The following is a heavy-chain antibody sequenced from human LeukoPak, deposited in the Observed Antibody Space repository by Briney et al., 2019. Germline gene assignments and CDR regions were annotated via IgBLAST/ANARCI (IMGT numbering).Heavy chain of an antibody. Sequence: GGSLRLSCAASGFTFSSYAMSWVRQAPGKGLEWVSAISGSGGSTHYADSVKGRFIISRDNSNNTLYLQMSSLRAEDTAVYFCVKDLSGSYLADYWGQGTLVTASS. CDR1: GFTFSSYA. CDR2: ISGSGGST. CDR3: VKDLSGSYLADY. D-gene: IGHD1-26*01. J-gene: IGHJ4*02. V-gene: IGHV3-23*01.